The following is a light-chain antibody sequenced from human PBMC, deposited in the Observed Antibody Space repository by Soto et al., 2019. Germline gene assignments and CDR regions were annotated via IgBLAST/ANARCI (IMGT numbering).Light chain of an antibody. CDR3: QQSYTIPYT. V-gene: IGKV1-39*01. J-gene: IGKJ2*01. CDR1: QSISTY. CDR2: AAS. Sequence: DIQMTQSPSSLSASVGDRVTLTCRASQSISTYLNWYQQNPGKAPNLLIYAASSLQSGVPSRFSGSGSRTDFTLTISSLQPEDFATYYCQQSYTIPYTFGQGTKLEIK.